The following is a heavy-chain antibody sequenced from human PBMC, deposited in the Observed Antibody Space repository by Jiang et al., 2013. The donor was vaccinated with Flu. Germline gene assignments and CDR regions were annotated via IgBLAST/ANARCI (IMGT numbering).Heavy chain of an antibody. CDR2: INHGGST. Sequence: LLKPSETLSLTRAVYGGSFSGYYWSWIRQPPGKGLEWIGEINHGGSTNYNPSLKNRLTISVDTSKNQFSLKLSSVTAADTAVYYCARPHGSGRNNWFDPWGQGTLVTVSS. V-gene: IGHV4-34*01. J-gene: IGHJ5*02. CDR1: GGSFSGYY. CDR3: ARPHGSGRNNWFDP. D-gene: IGHD3-10*01.